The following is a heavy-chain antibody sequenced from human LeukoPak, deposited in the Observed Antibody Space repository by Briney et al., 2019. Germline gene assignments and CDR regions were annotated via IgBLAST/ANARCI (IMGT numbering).Heavy chain of an antibody. CDR2: IYYSGST. CDR1: GGSISSYY. V-gene: IGHV4-59*01. CDR3: ASAGATGYYYYMDV. Sequence: SETLSLTCTVSGGSISSYYWSWIRQPPGKGLEWIGYIYYSGSTNYNPSLKSRVTISVDTSKNQFSLKLSSVTAADTAEYYCASAGATGYYYYMDVWGKGTTVTVSS. J-gene: IGHJ6*03. D-gene: IGHD5-12*01.